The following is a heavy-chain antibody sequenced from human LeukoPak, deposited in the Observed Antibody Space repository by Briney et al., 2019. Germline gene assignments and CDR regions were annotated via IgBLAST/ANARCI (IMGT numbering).Heavy chain of an antibody. V-gene: IGHV1-69*13. CDR2: IIPIFGTP. CDR3: ARVRFLEWSPWDV. Sequence: SVKVSCKASGGTFSSYAISWVRQAPGQGLEWMGGIIPIFGTPNYAQKFQGRVTITADESTSTAYMELSSLRSEDTAVYYCARVRFLEWSPWDVWGQGTTVTVSS. D-gene: IGHD3-3*01. J-gene: IGHJ6*02. CDR1: GGTFSSYA.